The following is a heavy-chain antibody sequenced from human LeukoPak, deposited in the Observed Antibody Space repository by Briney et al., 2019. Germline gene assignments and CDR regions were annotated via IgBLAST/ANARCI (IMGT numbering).Heavy chain of an antibody. V-gene: IGHV4-30-4*01. Sequence: SQTLSLTCTVSGGPISSGDYYWSWIRQPPGKGLEWIGEINHSGSTNYNPSLKSRVTISVDTSKNQFSLNLSSVTAADTAVYYCARRGVLGIAASWGQGTLVTVSS. CDR1: GGPISSGDYY. CDR2: INHSGST. CDR3: ARRGVLGIAAS. J-gene: IGHJ5*02. D-gene: IGHD6-13*01.